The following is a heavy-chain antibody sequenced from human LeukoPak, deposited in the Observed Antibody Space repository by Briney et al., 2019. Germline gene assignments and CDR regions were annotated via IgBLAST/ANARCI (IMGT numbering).Heavy chain of an antibody. Sequence: GGSLRLSCAASGFTFNTYWMSWVRQAPGKGLEWVANIKQDGSEKYYVDSVKGRFTISRDNAKNSLYLQMGSLRAEDTAVYYCARDKIVGATFFDYWGQGTLVTVSS. J-gene: IGHJ4*02. CDR1: GFTFNTYW. CDR2: IKQDGSEK. V-gene: IGHV3-7*01. CDR3: ARDKIVGATFFDY. D-gene: IGHD1-26*01.